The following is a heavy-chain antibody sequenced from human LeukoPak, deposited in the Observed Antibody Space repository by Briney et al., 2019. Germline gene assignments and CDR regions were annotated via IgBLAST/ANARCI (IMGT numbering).Heavy chain of an antibody. CDR1: GDSISSSSYH. Sequence: SETLSLTCTVSGDSISSSSYHWGWIRQPPGKGLEWIGSIYYSGSTNYNPSLKSRVTISVDTSKNQFSLKLSSVTAADTAVYYCARLTLFDYWGQGTLVTVSS. CDR3: ARLTLFDY. V-gene: IGHV4-39*07. J-gene: IGHJ4*02. CDR2: IYYSGST.